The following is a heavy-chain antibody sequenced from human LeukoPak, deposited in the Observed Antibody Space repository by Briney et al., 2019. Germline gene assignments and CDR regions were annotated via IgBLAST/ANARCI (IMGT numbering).Heavy chain of an antibody. CDR3: ATVRGLRYFDWLLTEGIGWFDP. CDR1: GYTFTGYY. CDR2: INPNSGGT. Sequence: ASVKVSCKASGYTFTGYYMHWVRQAPGQGLEWMGWINPNSGGTNYAQKFQGRVTMTEDTSTDTAYMELSSLRSEDTAVYYCATVRGLRYFDWLLTEGIGWFDPWGQGTLVTVSS. D-gene: IGHD3-9*01. J-gene: IGHJ5*02. V-gene: IGHV1-2*02.